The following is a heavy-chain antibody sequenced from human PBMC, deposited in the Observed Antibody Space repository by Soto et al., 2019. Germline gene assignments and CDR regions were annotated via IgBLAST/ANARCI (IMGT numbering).Heavy chain of an antibody. CDR2: NIPILGIA. CDR3: ARVAEMGTVTKGYYYYMDV. CDR1: GDTFSRHT. Sequence: QVQLVQSGAEVKKPGSSVKVSCKASGDTFSRHTISWVRQAPGQGLEWMGRNIPILGIANYAQKFQGRVTITADKSTSTAYMDLSSLRSEDTAVYYCARVAEMGTVTKGYYYYMDVWGKGTTVTVSS. D-gene: IGHD4-17*01. J-gene: IGHJ6*03. V-gene: IGHV1-69*02.